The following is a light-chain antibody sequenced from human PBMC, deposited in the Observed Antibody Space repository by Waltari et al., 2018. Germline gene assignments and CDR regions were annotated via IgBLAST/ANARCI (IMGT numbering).Light chain of an antibody. CDR1: TSAVGGGNY. CDR3: SSYRSSSTLVV. CDR2: DVT. V-gene: IGLV2-14*03. Sequence: QSALTQPASLSGSTGQSIPLSCPGTTSAVGGGNYVSWYQQYPGKVPKLLIYDVTNRPSGVSNRFSGSKSGSTASLTISGLQAEDEADYYCSSYRSSSTLVVFGGGTKLIVL. J-gene: IGLJ2*01.